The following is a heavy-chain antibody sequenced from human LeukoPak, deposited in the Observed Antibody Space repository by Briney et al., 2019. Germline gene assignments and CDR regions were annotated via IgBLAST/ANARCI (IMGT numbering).Heavy chain of an antibody. CDR3: AKDARSYYGSVYGYYYGMDV. CDR2: ISWNSGSI. V-gene: IGHV3-9*01. CDR1: GLTFSTYS. D-gene: IGHD3-10*01. Sequence: GGSLRLSRAASGLTFSTYSMNWVRQAPGKGLEWVSGISWNSGSIGYADSVKGRFTISRDNAKNSLYLQMNSLRAEDTALYYCAKDARSYYGSVYGYYYGMDVWGQGTTVTVSS. J-gene: IGHJ6*02.